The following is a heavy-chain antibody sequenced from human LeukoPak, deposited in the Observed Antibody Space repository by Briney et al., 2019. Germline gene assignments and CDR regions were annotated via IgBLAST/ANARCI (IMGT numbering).Heavy chain of an antibody. J-gene: IGHJ4*02. CDR1: GYTFTSYG. V-gene: IGHV1-18*01. CDR3: ASTLGYCSSTSCDEDY. D-gene: IGHD2-2*01. Sequence: ASVKVSCKASGYTFTSYGISWVRQAPGQGLEWMGWISAYNGNTNYAQKLQGRVTMTTDTSTSTAYMELSSLRSEDTAVYYCASTLGYCSSTSCDEDYWGQGTLVTVSS. CDR2: ISAYNGNT.